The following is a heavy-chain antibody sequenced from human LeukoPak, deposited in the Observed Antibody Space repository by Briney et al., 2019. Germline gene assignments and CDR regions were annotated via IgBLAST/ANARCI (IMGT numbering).Heavy chain of an antibody. CDR1: GFTFGSYS. V-gene: IGHV3-21*01. D-gene: IGHD6-13*01. Sequence: GGSLRLSCAASGFTFGSYSMNWVRQAPGKGLEWVSSISSSSSYIYYADSVKGRFTISRDNAKNSLYLQMNSLRAEDTAVYYCARAAGQLDDYWGQGTLVTVSS. CDR2: ISSSSSYI. J-gene: IGHJ4*02. CDR3: ARAAGQLDDY.